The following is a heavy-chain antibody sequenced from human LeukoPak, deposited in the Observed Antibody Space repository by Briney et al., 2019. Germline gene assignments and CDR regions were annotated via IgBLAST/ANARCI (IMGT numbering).Heavy chain of an antibody. CDR1: GGSFSGYY. CDR2: INHSGST. D-gene: IGHD4-17*01. J-gene: IGHJ4*02. Sequence: SETLSLTCAVYGGSFSGYYWSWIRQPPGKGLEWIGEINHSGSTNYNPSLKSRVTISVDTSKNQFSLRLSSVTAADTAVYYCARGTMTTVTYYFDYWGQGTLVTVSS. CDR3: ARGTMTTVTYYFDY. V-gene: IGHV4-34*01.